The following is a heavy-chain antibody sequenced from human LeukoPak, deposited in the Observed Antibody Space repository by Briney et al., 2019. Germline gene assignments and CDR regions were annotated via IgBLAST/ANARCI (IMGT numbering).Heavy chain of an antibody. CDR1: GGSFSGYY. CDR2: INHSGST. D-gene: IGHD4-17*01. J-gene: IGHJ4*02. Sequence: SETLSLTCAVYGGSFSGYYWSWIRQPPGKGLEWIGEINHSGSTNYNPSLKSRVTISVDTSKNQFSLRLSSVTAADTAVYYCARGTMTTVTYYFDYWGQGTLVTVSS. CDR3: ARGTMTTVTYYFDY. V-gene: IGHV4-34*01.